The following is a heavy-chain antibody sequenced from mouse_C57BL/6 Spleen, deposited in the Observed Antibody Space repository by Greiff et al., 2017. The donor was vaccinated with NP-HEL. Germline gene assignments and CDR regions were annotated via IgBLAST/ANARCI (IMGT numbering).Heavy chain of an antibody. D-gene: IGHD1-1*01. CDR1: GYTFTSYW. CDR3: ARRLRSYAMDY. Sequence: VQLQQPGAELVMPGASVKLSCKASGYTFTSYWMHWVEQRPGQGLEWIGEIDPSASYTNYNQKFKGKSTLTVDKSSSTAYMQLSSLTSEYSAVYYCARRLRSYAMDYWGQGTSVTVSS. CDR2: IDPSASYT. V-gene: IGHV1-69*01. J-gene: IGHJ4*01.